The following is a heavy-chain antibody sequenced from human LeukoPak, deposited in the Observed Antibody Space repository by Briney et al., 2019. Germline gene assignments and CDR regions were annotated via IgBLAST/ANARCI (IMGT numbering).Heavy chain of an antibody. V-gene: IGHV4-61*02. CDR2: IYTGGRT. J-gene: IGHJ5*02. CDR1: GGSMNSGGDY. CDR3: ARDFWP. D-gene: IGHD3-3*01. Sequence: SETLSLTCPVSGGSMNSGGDYWTWIRQPAGKQLEWIGLIYTGGRTNYNPSLESRVTISIDTSKNRFSLTLASVTVADTAVRYCARDFWPWGQGTLVTVSS.